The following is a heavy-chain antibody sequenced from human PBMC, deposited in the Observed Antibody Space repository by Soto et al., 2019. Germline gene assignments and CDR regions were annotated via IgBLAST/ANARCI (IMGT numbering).Heavy chain of an antibody. D-gene: IGHD4-17*01. V-gene: IGHV1-3*01. CDR2: INAGRGKT. Sequence: QGPLVQSGAVVKKPGASVKVSCGTSGFSFTSYSFHWVRQAPAQGLQWMGWINAGRGKTKYSQQFQGRVTFTWDTSANTVYMELSRLTSEDTSVFYCARWIDNGYFDYWGQGTLVTVSA. CDR3: ARWIDNGYFDY. J-gene: IGHJ4*02. CDR1: GFSFTSYS.